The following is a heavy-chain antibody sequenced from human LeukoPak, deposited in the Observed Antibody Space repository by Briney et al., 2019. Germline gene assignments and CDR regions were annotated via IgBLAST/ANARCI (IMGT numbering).Heavy chain of an antibody. CDR1: GGSISSYY. D-gene: IGHD3-22*01. CDR2: IYYSGST. V-gene: IGHV4-59*01. CDR3: AREWRGYYDSSGYYYSGGLDY. Sequence: SETLSLTCTVSGGSISSYYWSWIRQPPGKGLEWIGYIYYSGSTNYNPSLKSRVTISVDTSKNQFSLKLSSVTAADTAVYYCAREWRGYYDSSGYYYSGGLDYWGQGTLVTVSS. J-gene: IGHJ4*02.